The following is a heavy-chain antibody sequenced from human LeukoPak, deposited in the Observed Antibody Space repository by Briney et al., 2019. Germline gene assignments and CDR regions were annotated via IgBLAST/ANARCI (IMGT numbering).Heavy chain of an antibody. D-gene: IGHD4-17*01. CDR3: ARAPFMVTTDYYGMDV. CDR2: IIPILGIA. V-gene: IGHV1-69*04. CDR1: GGTFSSYA. J-gene: IGHJ6*02. Sequence: ASVKVSCKASGGTFSSYAISWVRQAPGQGLEWMGRIIPILGIANYAQKFQGRVTITADKSTSTAYMELSSLRSEDTAVYYCARAPFMVTTDYYGMDVWGQGTTVTVSS.